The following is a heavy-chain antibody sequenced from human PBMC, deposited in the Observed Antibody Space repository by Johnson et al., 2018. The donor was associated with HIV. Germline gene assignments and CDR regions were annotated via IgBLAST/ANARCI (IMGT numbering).Heavy chain of an antibody. Sequence: QVQLVESGGDVVQPGKSLRLSCAASGFTFSSYGMHWVRQAPGKGLQWVAAIWYDGTNKYYADSVKGRFTVSRDNSKNTLYLQMTSLTAEDTAVFSCVRGEEGAFDIWGQGTMVTVSS. CDR2: IWYDGTNK. J-gene: IGHJ3*02. CDR3: VRGEEGAFDI. V-gene: IGHV3-33*01. CDR1: GFTFSSYG.